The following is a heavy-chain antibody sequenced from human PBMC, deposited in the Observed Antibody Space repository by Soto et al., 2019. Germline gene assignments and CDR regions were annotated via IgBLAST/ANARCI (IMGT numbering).Heavy chain of an antibody. J-gene: IGHJ6*02. D-gene: IGHD1-26*01. CDR3: ARRSDYYYYGMDV. CDR1: GGSMSSYY. Sequence: SXTLSLTCTVSGGSMSSYYWSWIRQPPGKGLEWIGYIYYSGSTNYNPSLKSRVTISVDTSKNQFSLKLSPVTAADTAVYYCARRSDYYYYGMDVWGQGTTVTVSS. CDR2: IYYSGST. V-gene: IGHV4-59*08.